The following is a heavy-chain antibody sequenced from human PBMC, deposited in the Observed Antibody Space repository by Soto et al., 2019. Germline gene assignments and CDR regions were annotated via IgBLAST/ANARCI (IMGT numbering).Heavy chain of an antibody. V-gene: IGHV3-48*02. D-gene: IGHD2-15*01. CDR1: GFTFSSYS. Sequence: GGSLRLSCAASGFTFSSYSMNWVRQAPGKGLEWVSYISSSSSTIYYADSVKGRFTISRDNAKNSLYLQMNSLRDEDTAVYYCARDVGYCSGGSCYPDSFDIWDQGTMVTVSS. CDR2: ISSSSSTI. CDR3: ARDVGYCSGGSCYPDSFDI. J-gene: IGHJ3*02.